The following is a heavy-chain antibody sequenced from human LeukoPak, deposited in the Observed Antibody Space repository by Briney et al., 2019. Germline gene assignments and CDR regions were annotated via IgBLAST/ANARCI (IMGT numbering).Heavy chain of an antibody. D-gene: IGHD6-19*01. CDR2: INPNSGGT. CDR3: ARGGSGGGTQFGY. J-gene: IGHJ4*02. CDR1: GYTFTGYY. V-gene: IGHV1-2*04. Sequence: GASVKVSCKASGYTFTGYYMHWVRQAPGQGLEWMGWINPNSGGTNYAQKFQGWVTMTRDTSISTAYMELSSLRSEDTAVYYCARGGSGGGTQFGYWGQGTLVTVSS.